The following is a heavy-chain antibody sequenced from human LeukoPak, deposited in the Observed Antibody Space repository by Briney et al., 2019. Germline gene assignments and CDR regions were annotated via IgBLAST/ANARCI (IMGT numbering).Heavy chain of an antibody. J-gene: IGHJ4*02. CDR1: GFTFGDYA. V-gene: IGHV3-49*03. D-gene: IGHD2-15*01. CDR3: TRGGSYCSGGSCYSSY. CDR2: IRSKAYGGTT. Sequence: GGSLRLSCTASGFTFGDYAMSWFRQAPGKGLEWVGFIRSKAYGGTTEYAASVKGRFTISRDDSKSIAYLQMNSLKTEDTAVYYCTRGGSYCSGGSCYSSYWGQGTLVTVSS.